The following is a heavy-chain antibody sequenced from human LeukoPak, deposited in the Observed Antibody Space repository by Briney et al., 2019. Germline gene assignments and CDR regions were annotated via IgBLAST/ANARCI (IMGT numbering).Heavy chain of an antibody. CDR1: GGSISSSSYS. Sequence: SETLSLTCTVSGGSISSSSYSWGWIRQPPGKGLEWIGNIYYSGSTYYNPSLKSRVTISVDTSKNQFSLSVRSVTAADSAVYYCARDRDLENFDYWGQGTLVTVSS. V-gene: IGHV4-39*07. CDR3: ARDRDLENFDY. CDR2: IYYSGST. J-gene: IGHJ4*02. D-gene: IGHD1-1*01.